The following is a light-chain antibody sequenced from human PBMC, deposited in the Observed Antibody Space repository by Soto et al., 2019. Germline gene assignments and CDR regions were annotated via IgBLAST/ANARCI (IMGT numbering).Light chain of an antibody. Sequence: EILMTQSPATLSLSPGEGVSLSCRAAQDVTNSVAWYQQKSGQAPRLLIYDASARASGVSARFSGSGSGTDFTLTISSLEPEDSAVYYCQQRHMWPITFGQGTRLEI. CDR1: QDVTNS. CDR3: QQRHMWPIT. CDR2: DAS. V-gene: IGKV3D-11*01. J-gene: IGKJ5*01.